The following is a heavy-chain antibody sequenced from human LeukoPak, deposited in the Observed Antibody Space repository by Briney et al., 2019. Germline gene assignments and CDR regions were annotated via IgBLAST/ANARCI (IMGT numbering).Heavy chain of an antibody. CDR1: GFTFNTYD. Sequence: GGSLRLSCAASGFTFNTYDMNWVRQAPGKGLEWVSYTSRSGSTLYYADSVKGRFTISRDNAKNPLYLQMNSLRAEDTAFYYCARAGYSSGWYGFDYWGQGTLVTVSS. J-gene: IGHJ4*02. CDR2: TSRSGSTL. V-gene: IGHV3-48*03. D-gene: IGHD6-19*01. CDR3: ARAGYSSGWYGFDY.